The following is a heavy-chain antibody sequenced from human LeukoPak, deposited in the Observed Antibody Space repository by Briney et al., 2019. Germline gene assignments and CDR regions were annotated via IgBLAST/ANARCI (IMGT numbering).Heavy chain of an antibody. D-gene: IGHD3-22*01. J-gene: IGHJ3*02. Sequence: SETLSLTCTVSGGSISSYYWSWIRQPAGKGLEWIGRIYSSGSTNYNPSLKSRVSMSVDTSKSQLSLKLSSVTAADTAVYYCARDSGGYYYDSSGYYPNDAFDIWGQGTMVTVSS. CDR2: IYSSGST. V-gene: IGHV4-4*07. CDR1: GGSISSYY. CDR3: ARDSGGYYYDSSGYYPNDAFDI.